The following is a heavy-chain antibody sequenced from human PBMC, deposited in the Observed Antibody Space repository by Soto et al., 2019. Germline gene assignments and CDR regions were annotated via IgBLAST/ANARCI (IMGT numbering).Heavy chain of an antibody. CDR2: IIPISDTT. CDR1: GGTFSSYA. D-gene: IGHD2-2*01. CDR3: ARSQGSSTSLEIYYYYYYGMDV. Sequence: QVQLVQSGAEVKKPGSSVKVSCKASGGTFSSYAISWVRQAPGQGLEWMGGIIPISDTTNYAQKFQGRVTITADESTSTAYMELSSLRSEDKAVYYCARSQGSSTSLEIYYYYYYGMDVWGQGTMVTVSS. V-gene: IGHV1-69*01. J-gene: IGHJ6*02.